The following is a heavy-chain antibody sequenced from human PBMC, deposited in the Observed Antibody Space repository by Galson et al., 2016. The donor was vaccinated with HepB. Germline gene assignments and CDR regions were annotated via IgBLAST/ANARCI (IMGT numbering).Heavy chain of an antibody. CDR3: ARVGAGGWDP. CDR2: INGYSDKI. D-gene: IGHD4-23*01. J-gene: IGHJ5*02. V-gene: IGHV1-18*01. CDR1: GYTFMNYG. Sequence: SVKVSCKASGYTFMNYGVSWVRQAPGQGLEWMGWINGYSDKINYAVKFQGRLSMTMDTSTTTAYMEMRSLTSDDTANYYCARVGAGGWDPWGQGTLVIVSS.